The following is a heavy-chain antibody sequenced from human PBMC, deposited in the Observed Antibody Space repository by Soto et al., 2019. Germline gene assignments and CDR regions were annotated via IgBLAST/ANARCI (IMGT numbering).Heavy chain of an antibody. J-gene: IGHJ4*02. CDR1: GGSISSGDYY. CDR3: ARCAGYWYSSSSYVDY. V-gene: IGHV4-39*07. CDR2: INHSGST. D-gene: IGHD6-13*01. Sequence: SGTLSLTCTVSGGSISSGDYYWSWIRQPPGKGLEWIGEINHSGSTNYNPSLKSRVTISVDTSKNQFSLKLSSVTAADTAVYYCARCAGYWYSSSSYVDYWGQGTLVTVSS.